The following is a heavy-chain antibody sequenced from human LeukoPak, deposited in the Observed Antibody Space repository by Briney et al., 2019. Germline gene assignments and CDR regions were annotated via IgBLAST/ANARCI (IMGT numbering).Heavy chain of an antibody. CDR2: IYSGGST. CDR1: GFTVSSNY. D-gene: IGHD1-1*01. Sequence: GGSLRLSCAASGFTVSSNYMSWVRQAPGKGLEWVSVIYSGGSTYYADSVKGRLTISRDNSKNTLYLQMNSLRAEDTAVYYCAKPAGTSYFDYWGQGTLVTVSS. J-gene: IGHJ4*02. CDR3: AKPAGTSYFDY. V-gene: IGHV3-53*01.